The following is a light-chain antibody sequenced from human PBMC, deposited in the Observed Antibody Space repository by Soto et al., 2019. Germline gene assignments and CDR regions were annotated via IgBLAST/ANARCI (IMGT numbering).Light chain of an antibody. Sequence: EIQMTQSPCSLSASVGDRVTITCQASQDISNYLSWYQQKPGKAPKLLIYEASNLEAGVPSRFSGSGSGTDFTFTISSMQPEDIATYYCQQYDNVPRAFGGGTKVDIK. CDR3: QQYDNVPRA. CDR1: QDISNY. CDR2: EAS. J-gene: IGKJ4*01. V-gene: IGKV1-33*01.